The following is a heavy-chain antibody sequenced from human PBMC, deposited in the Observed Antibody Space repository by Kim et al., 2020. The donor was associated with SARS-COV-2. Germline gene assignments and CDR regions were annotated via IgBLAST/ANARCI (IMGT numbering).Heavy chain of an antibody. J-gene: IGHJ4*02. CDR2: ISSGGDTI. Sequence: GGSLRLSCAASGFSFSLFSMDWVRQAPGKGLEWVAYISSGGDTIHYSDSANGRFTISRDNARNSVSMQMNNLIDEDTAVYYCARGWLQNSFDYWGQGTPVTVSS. V-gene: IGHV3-48*02. D-gene: IGHD5-12*01. CDR3: ARGWLQNSFDY. CDR1: GFSFSLFS.